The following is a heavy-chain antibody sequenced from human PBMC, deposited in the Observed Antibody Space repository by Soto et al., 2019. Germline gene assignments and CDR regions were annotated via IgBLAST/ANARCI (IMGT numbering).Heavy chain of an antibody. V-gene: IGHV3-23*01. CDR1: GFTFSSYA. D-gene: IGHD6-6*01. CDR2: ISGSGGSK. J-gene: IGHJ5*02. Sequence: EVQLLESGGGLVQPGGSLRLSCAASGFTFSSYAMSWVRQAPGKGLEWVSAISGSGGSKYYADSVKGRLTNSRDNSKNTLYLQMNSLRAEDTAVYYCAKDPEYSSSPQRRGFDPWGQGTLVTVSS. CDR3: AKDPEYSSSPQRRGFDP.